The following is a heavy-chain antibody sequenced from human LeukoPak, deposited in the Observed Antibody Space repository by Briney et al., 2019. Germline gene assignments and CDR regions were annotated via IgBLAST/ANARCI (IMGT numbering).Heavy chain of an antibody. Sequence: PGGSLRLSCAASGFTFSSNYMSWVRQAPGKGLEWVSVIYSGGSTYYADSVKGRFTISRDNSKNTLYLQMNSLRAEDTAVYYCARDGPIAVAGTYFDYWGQGTLVTVSA. CDR2: IYSGGST. V-gene: IGHV3-66*01. CDR3: ARDGPIAVAGTYFDY. D-gene: IGHD6-19*01. J-gene: IGHJ4*02. CDR1: GFTFSSNY.